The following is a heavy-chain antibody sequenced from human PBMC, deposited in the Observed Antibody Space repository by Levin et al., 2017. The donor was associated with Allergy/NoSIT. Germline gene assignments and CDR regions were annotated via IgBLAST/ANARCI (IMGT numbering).Heavy chain of an antibody. Sequence: GESLKISCKASGYTFTGYYMHWVRQAPGQGLEWMGRINPNSGGTNYAQKFQGRVTMTRDTSISTAYMELSRLRSDDTAVYYCARGLPGYSSSWNFDYWGQGTLVTVSS. CDR1: GYTFTGYY. D-gene: IGHD6-13*01. CDR2: INPNSGGT. J-gene: IGHJ4*02. CDR3: ARGLPGYSSSWNFDY. V-gene: IGHV1-2*06.